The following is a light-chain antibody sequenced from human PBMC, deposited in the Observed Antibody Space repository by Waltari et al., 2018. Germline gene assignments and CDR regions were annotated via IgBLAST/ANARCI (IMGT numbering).Light chain of an antibody. CDR1: QDINSY. Sequence: IWMTQSPSLVSASIGDRVTINCLMSQDINSYLAWFQQKPGKSPDILIYAASILRSGVPSRFSGSGSGTDFTLTISRLQSEDFATYYCQQYYTXXRAFGQGTKVEX. CDR2: AAS. CDR3: QQYYTXXRA. V-gene: IGKV1D-8*01. J-gene: IGKJ1*01.